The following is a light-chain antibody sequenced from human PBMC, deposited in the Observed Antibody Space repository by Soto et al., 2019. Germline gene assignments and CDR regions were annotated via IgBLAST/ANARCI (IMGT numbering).Light chain of an antibody. J-gene: IGKJ3*01. CDR1: QSVSSSY. CDR2: GAS. CDR3: QQYGSSPPT. Sequence: EIGLTQSPGTLSLSPGERATLSCRASQSVSSSYLAWYQQKPGQAPRLLIYGASSRATGIPDRFSGSGSGTDFNLTISRLEPEDFAVYYCQQYGSSPPTFGPGTKVDIK. V-gene: IGKV3-20*01.